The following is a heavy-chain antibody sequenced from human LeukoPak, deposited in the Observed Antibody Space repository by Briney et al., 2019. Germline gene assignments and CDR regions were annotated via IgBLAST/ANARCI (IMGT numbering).Heavy chain of an antibody. J-gene: IGHJ3*02. CDR2: IFHSGNT. CDR1: GGSISTNNW. V-gene: IGHV4-4*02. CDR3: ARVGGSYDTSGYLHRDAFDI. D-gene: IGHD3-22*01. Sequence: PSETLSLTCAVSGGSISTNNWWSWVRQPPGKGLEWIGEIFHSGNTNYNPSLKSRVTISVDHSYNQFSLKLSSVTAADTAVYYCARVGGSYDTSGYLHRDAFDIWGQGTMVTVSS.